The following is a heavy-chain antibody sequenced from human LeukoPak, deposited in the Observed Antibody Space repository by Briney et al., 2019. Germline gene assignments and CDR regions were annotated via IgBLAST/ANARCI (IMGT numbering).Heavy chain of an antibody. J-gene: IGHJ4*02. CDR2: IWYDGSNK. Sequence: GGSLRLSCAASGFTFSSYGMNWVRQAPGKGLEWVAVIWYDGSNKYYADSVKGRFTISKDNAKNTLYLQMNSLRAEDTAVYYCATHYGAFPGSYFDYWGQGTLVTVSS. CDR3: ATHYGAFPGSYFDY. CDR1: GFTFSSYG. D-gene: IGHD4-17*01. V-gene: IGHV3-33*01.